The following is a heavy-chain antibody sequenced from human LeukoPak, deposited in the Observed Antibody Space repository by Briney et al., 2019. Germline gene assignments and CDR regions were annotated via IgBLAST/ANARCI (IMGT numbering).Heavy chain of an antibody. V-gene: IGHV4-59*01. CDR3: ARDTRPLHLDV. CDR2: IYYSGST. Sequence: PSETLSLTCTVSGGSISSYYWSWIRQPPGKGLEWIGYIYYSGSTNYNPSLKSRVTISVDTSKNQFSLKLSSVTAADTAVYYCARDTRPLHLDVWGQGTTVTVSS. CDR1: GGSISSYY. J-gene: IGHJ6*02.